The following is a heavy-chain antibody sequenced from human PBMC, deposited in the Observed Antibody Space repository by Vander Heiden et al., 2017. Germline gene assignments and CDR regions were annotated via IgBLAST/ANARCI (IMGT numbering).Heavy chain of an antibody. J-gene: IGHJ4*02. CDR2: ISSSSSYI. CDR3: ARVRTGEGDY. V-gene: IGHV3-21*01. Sequence: EVQLVESGGGLVKPGGSLRRSCAASGFTFSSYSMNWVRQAPGKGLEWVSSISSSSSYIYYADSVKGRFTISRDNAKNSLYLQMNSLRAEDTAVYYCARVRTGEGDYWGQGTLVTVSS. D-gene: IGHD7-27*01. CDR1: GFTFSSYS.